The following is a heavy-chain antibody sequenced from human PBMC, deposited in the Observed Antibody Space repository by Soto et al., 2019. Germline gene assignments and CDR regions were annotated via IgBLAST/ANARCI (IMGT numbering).Heavy chain of an antibody. CDR1: GFAFSNAW. J-gene: IGHJ4*02. CDR3: TGFDY. V-gene: IGHV3-15*07. CDR2: IKSKTYGETT. Sequence: GGSLRLSCEASGFAFSNAWMNWVRQAPGKGLEWVGRIKSKTYGETTDFAVPVRGRFSMSRDDSKNMLYLQMNSLKIEDTAVYYCTGFDYWGQGILVTVSS.